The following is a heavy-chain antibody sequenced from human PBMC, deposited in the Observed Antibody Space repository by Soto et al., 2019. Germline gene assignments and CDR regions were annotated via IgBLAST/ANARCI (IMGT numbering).Heavy chain of an antibody. CDR3: AKVTTMGYFQH. V-gene: IGHV1-46*03. J-gene: IGHJ1*01. Sequence: VSVLVSWKASGDTFTCYYMHWVRQAPGQGFEWMGIINPSGGSTSYAQKFQGRVTMTRDTSTSTVYMELSSLRSEDTAVYYCAKVTTMGYFQHWGQGTLDTVSS. CDR1: GDTFTCYY. D-gene: IGHD4-17*01. CDR2: INPSGGST.